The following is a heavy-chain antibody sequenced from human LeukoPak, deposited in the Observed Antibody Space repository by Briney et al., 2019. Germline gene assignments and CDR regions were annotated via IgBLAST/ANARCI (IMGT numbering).Heavy chain of an antibody. CDR1: GFTFSSYA. D-gene: IGHD3-10*01. Sequence: GSLRLSCAASGFTFSSYAMSWVRQAPGKGLEWIGSIYYSGSTYYNPSLKSRVTISVDTSKNQFSLKLSSVTAADTAVYYCAKTGGSGSYFAPHYYYGMDVWGQGTTVTVSS. CDR3: AKTGGSGSYFAPHYYYGMDV. J-gene: IGHJ6*02. V-gene: IGHV4-59*05. CDR2: IYYSGST.